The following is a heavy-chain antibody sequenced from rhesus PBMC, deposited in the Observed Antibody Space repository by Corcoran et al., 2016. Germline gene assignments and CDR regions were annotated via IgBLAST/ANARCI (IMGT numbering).Heavy chain of an antibody. V-gene: IGHV4-169*02. CDR2: IYGSGSST. Sequence: QVQLQESGPGLVKPSETLSVTCAVSGGSISSSYWSWIRQAPGKGLEWIGYIYGSGSSTNYNPSLKSRATLSVETSKNQFSLKLSSVTAADTAVYYCASATGDFDYWGQGVLVTVSS. CDR3: ASATGDFDY. CDR1: GGSISSSY. J-gene: IGHJ4*01.